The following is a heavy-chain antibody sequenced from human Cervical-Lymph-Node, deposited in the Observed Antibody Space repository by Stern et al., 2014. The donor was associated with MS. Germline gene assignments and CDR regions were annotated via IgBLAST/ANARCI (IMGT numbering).Heavy chain of an antibody. D-gene: IGHD2-21*01. V-gene: IGHV5-51*03. CDR2: IYPGDSDV. J-gene: IGHJ4*02. CDR1: GYRFINNW. CDR3: ARWSVACDS. Sequence: EMQLVQSGAEVRKPGDSLKISCKTSGYRFINNWIAWVRQVPGKGLEWFWIIYPGDSDVSYSPSFQGHVTISVDKSINTAYLQCGSLKASDTAIYYCARWSVACDSWGQGALVTVSS.